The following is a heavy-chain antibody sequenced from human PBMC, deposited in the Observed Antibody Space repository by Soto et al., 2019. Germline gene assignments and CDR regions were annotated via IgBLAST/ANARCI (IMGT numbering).Heavy chain of an antibody. CDR1: GGSISSSSYY. J-gene: IGHJ4*02. CDR3: ARGQDVGSWIIDH. V-gene: IGHV4-39*02. CDR2: IYHSGST. D-gene: IGHD6-13*01. Sequence: SETLSLTCTVSGGSISSSSYYWGWIRQPPGKGLEWIGYIYHSGSTYYNPSLKSRVTITTDTSANTVYMEMNSLRSEDTAVYSCARGQDVGSWIIDHWGQGTLVTVSS.